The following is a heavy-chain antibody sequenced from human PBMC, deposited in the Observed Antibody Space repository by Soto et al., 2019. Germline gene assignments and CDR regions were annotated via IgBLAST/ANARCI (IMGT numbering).Heavy chain of an antibody. CDR3: ARDSRYYYDSSGYSPGYFDY. Sequence: QVQLVQSGAEVKKPGSSVKVSCKASGGTFSSYAISWVRQAPGQGLEWMGGIIPIFGTTNYAQKFQGRVTITADESTSTAYMELSSLRSEDTAVYYCARDSRYYYDSSGYSPGYFDYWGQGTLVTVSS. CDR2: IIPIFGTT. J-gene: IGHJ4*02. CDR1: GGTFSSYA. V-gene: IGHV1-69*01. D-gene: IGHD3-22*01.